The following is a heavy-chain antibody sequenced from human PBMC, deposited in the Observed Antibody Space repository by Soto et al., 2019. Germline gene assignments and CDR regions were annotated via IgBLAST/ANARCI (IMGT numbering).Heavy chain of an antibody. Sequence: GGPLRLSCAASGFTFSDYAMSWVRQAPGKGLEWVSGIGGGGDDTYYADSVKGRLILSRDNSNSTLSLQMIGLRAELKDVYYCAKDRMNHISVWGAFDMWGQGTMV. CDR2: IGGGGDDT. CDR3: AKDRMNHISVWGAFDM. CDR1: GFTFSDYA. J-gene: IGHJ3*02. D-gene: IGHD3-16*01. V-gene: IGHV3-23*01.